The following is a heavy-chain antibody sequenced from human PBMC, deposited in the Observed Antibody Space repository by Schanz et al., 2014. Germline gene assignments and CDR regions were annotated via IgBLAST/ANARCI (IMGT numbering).Heavy chain of an antibody. CDR2: VSHDGFTK. Sequence: QVQLEEEGGFFFPPLGSLRLSCVASGFIFSGFAVHWVRQAPGKGLEWVSIVSHDGFTKHYADSVRGRFTLSRDNSKNTVYLQMNSLRAEDTALYFCATDYSGGGCHIWGQGTMVTVSS. CDR3: ATDYSGGGCHI. V-gene: IGHV3-30*04. J-gene: IGHJ3*02. CDR1: GFIFSGFA. D-gene: IGHD6-19*01.